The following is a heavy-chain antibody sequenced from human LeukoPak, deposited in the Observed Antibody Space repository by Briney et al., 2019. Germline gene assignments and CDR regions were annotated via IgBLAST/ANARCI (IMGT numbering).Heavy chain of an antibody. CDR3: ARESRGYNILTGYYTQLDY. V-gene: IGHV3-30*04. J-gene: IGHJ4*02. CDR1: GFTFSSYA. Sequence: GGSLRLSCAASGFTFSSYAMHWVRQAPGKGLEWVAVISYDGSNKYYADSVKGRFTISRDNAKTSLYLQMNSLRAEDTAVYYCARESRGYNILTGYYTQLDYWGQGTRVTVSS. CDR2: ISYDGSNK. D-gene: IGHD3-9*01.